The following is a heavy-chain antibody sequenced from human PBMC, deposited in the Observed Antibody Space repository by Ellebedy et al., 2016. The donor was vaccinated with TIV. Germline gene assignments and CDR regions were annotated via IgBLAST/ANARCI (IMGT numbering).Heavy chain of an antibody. CDR3: ARDQDYYDSSGYYGRLDY. V-gene: IGHV3-48*04. J-gene: IGHJ4*02. D-gene: IGHD3-22*01. CDR1: GFTFSSYS. CDR2: ISSSSSTI. Sequence: GESLKISXAASGFTFSSYSMNWVRQAPGKGLEWVSYISSSSSTIYYADSVKGRFTISRDNAKNSLYLQMNSLRAEDTAVYYCARDQDYYDSSGYYGRLDYWGQGILVTVSS.